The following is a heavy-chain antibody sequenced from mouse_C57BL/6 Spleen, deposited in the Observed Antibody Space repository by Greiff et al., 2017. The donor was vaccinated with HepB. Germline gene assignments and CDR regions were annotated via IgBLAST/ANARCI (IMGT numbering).Heavy chain of an antibody. CDR3: ARGGHDYDGGFAY. CDR1: GYTFTDHT. V-gene: IGHV1-78*01. Sequence: QVQLQQSDAELVKPGASVKISCKVSGYTFTDHTIHWMKQRPEQGLEWIGYIYPRDGSTKYNEKFKDKATLTVDKSSSTAYMQLSSLTSEDSAVYYCARGGHDYDGGFAYWGQGTLVTVSA. J-gene: IGHJ3*01. D-gene: IGHD2-4*01. CDR2: IYPRDGST.